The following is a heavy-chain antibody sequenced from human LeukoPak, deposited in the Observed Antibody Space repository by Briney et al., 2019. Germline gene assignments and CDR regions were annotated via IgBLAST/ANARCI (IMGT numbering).Heavy chain of an antibody. CDR2: ISSSGSTI. Sequence: GGSLRLSCAASGFTFSSYKMNWVRQAPGKGLEWVSYISSSGSTIYYADSVKGRFTISRDNAKNSLYLQMNSLRAEDTAVYYCARDRGYSYGYEFDYWGQGTLVTVSS. V-gene: IGHV3-48*03. D-gene: IGHD5-18*01. J-gene: IGHJ4*02. CDR1: GFTFSSYK. CDR3: ARDRGYSYGYEFDY.